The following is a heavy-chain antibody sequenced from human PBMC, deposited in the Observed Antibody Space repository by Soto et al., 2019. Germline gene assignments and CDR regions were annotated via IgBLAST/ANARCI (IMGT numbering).Heavy chain of an antibody. J-gene: IGHJ6*02. Sequence: VGSLRLSCAASGFIFGTYAMSWVRQDPGKALEWVSGMTNSGGSTYYADSVKGRFTSSRDNSKNTLYLQMNSLRAEDTAIYYCAKVGLFGEFGISNYGMDVWGQGTTVTSP. CDR2: MTNSGGST. CDR3: AKVGLFGEFGISNYGMDV. D-gene: IGHD3-10*02. V-gene: IGHV3-23*01. CDR1: GFIFGTYA.